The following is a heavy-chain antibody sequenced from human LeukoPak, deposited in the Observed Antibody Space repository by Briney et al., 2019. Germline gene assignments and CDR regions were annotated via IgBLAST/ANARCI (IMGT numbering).Heavy chain of an antibody. D-gene: IGHD3-10*01. Sequence: GGSLRLSCAASGFTFSSYGMHWVRQAPGKGLEWVAFIRYDGSNKYYADSVKGRFTISRDNSKNTLYLQMNSLRAEDTAVYYCGRLWFGELYLPFDYWGQGTLVTVSS. CDR1: GFTFSSYG. J-gene: IGHJ4*02. CDR3: GRLWFGELYLPFDY. CDR2: IRYDGSNK. V-gene: IGHV3-30*02.